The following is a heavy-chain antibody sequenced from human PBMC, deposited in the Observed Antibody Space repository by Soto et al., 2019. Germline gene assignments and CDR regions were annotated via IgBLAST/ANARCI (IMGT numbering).Heavy chain of an antibody. J-gene: IGHJ5*02. V-gene: IGHV3-30*18. CDR1: GFSVSKYG. CDR2: VSSDGNNK. Sequence: GSLRLSGAASGFSVSKYGMHWVRQAPGKGLEWVAFVSSDGNNKYYGDSVKGRFTISRDNSKNMVFLRVDSLRVDDTAVYYCAKDRVIQLLPIWPDPWGQGTLVTVSS. CDR3: AKDRVIQLLPIWPDP. D-gene: IGHD2-2*01.